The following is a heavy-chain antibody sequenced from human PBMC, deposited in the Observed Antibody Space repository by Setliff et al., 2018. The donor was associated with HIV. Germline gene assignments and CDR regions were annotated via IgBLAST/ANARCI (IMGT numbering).Heavy chain of an antibody. J-gene: IGHJ3*01. CDR3: ARAGGNYDMLTGYYLAFDV. CDR1: GYYISGGYY. V-gene: IGHV4-38-2*01. D-gene: IGHD3-9*01. Sequence: PSEPLSLTCAVSGYYISGGYYWTWIRQSPGKGLEWIGYVYPNLDTWYNPSLRSRLTISIETSKNHFSLKLSSVTAADTAVYYCARAGGNYDMLTGYYLAFDVWGQGTMVTVS. CDR2: VYPNLDT.